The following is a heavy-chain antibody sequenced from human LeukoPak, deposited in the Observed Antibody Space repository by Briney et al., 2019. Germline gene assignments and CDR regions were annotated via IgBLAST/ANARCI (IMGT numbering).Heavy chain of an antibody. CDR1: GFTFSSYA. Sequence: PGGSLRLSCAASGFTFSSYAMSWVRQAPGKGLKWVSTISGSGDSTYYADSVKGRFTISRDNSKNTLYLQMNSLRAEDTALYYCAKEVSSPHAFDIWGQGTMVTVSS. CDR3: AKEVSSPHAFDI. J-gene: IGHJ3*02. V-gene: IGHV3-23*01. CDR2: ISGSGDST.